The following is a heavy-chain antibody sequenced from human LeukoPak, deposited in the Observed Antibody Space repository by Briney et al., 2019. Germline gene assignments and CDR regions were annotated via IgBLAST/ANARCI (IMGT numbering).Heavy chain of an antibody. D-gene: IGHD5-24*01. V-gene: IGHV3-7*01. CDR2: IKQDASEK. J-gene: IGHJ4*02. CDR1: GFTFSSYW. CDR3: ARGGWLPFSPFDY. Sequence: PGGSLRLSCAASGFTFSSYWMGWVRQAPGKGLEWVANIKQDASEKYYVDSVKGRFTISRDNAKNSLYLQMNSLRAEDTAVYYCARGGWLPFSPFDYWGQGTLVTVSS.